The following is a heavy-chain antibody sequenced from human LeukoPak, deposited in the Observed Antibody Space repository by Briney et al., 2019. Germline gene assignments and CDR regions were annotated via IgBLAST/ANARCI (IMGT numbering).Heavy chain of an antibody. CDR2: INHSGST. V-gene: IGHV4-34*01. D-gene: IGHD3-3*01. CDR3: ARRGQYYDFWSGPRGAFDV. CDR1: GGSFSGYY. J-gene: IGHJ3*01. Sequence: SETLSLTCAVYGGSFSGYYWSWIRQPPGKGLEWIGEINHSGSTNYNPSLKSRVTISVDTSKNQFSLKLSSVTAADTAVYYCARRGQYYDFWSGPRGAFDVWGQGTMVTVSS.